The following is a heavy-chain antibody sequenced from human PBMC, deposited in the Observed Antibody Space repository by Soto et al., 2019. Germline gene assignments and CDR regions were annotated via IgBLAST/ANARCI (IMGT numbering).Heavy chain of an antibody. D-gene: IGHD3-3*01. Sequence: ASVKVSCKASGYTFTSYDINWVRQATGQGLEWMGWMNPNSGNTGYAQKFQGRVTMTRNTSISTAYMELSSLRSEDTAVYYCARRLSGMEWLHGRTYYYYYMDVWGKGTTVTVSS. V-gene: IGHV1-8*01. CDR3: ARRLSGMEWLHGRTYYYYYMDV. CDR2: MNPNSGNT. J-gene: IGHJ6*03. CDR1: GYTFTSYD.